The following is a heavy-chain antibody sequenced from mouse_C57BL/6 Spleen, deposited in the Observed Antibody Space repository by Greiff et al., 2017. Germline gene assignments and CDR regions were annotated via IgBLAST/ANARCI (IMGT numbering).Heavy chain of an antibody. CDR3: ARFRDRYYAMDY. D-gene: IGHD3-3*01. CDR1: GYTFTSYW. V-gene: IGHV1-55*01. J-gene: IGHJ4*01. CDR2: IYPGSGST. Sequence: QVQLKQSGAELVKPGASVKMSCKASGYTFTSYWITWVKQRPGQGLEWIGDIYPGSGSTNYNEKFKSKATLTVDTSSSTAYMQLSSLTSEDSAVYYCARFRDRYYAMDYWGQGTSVTVSS.